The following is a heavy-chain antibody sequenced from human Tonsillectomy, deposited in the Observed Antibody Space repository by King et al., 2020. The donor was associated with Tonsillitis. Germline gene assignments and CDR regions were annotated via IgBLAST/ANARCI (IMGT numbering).Heavy chain of an antibody. J-gene: IGHJ5*02. V-gene: IGHV3-74*01. D-gene: IGHD3-3*01. Sequence: VQLVESGGGLVQPGGSLRLSCAASGFTFSSYWMHWVRQAPGKGLWWVSRINSDGSSTNYADSVKGRFTISRDNAKNTLYLQMNSLRAEDTAVYYCARQTIFGVVISLSQYNWFDPWGQGTLVTVSS. CDR2: INSDGSST. CDR1: GFTFSSYW. CDR3: ARQTIFGVVISLSQYNWFDP.